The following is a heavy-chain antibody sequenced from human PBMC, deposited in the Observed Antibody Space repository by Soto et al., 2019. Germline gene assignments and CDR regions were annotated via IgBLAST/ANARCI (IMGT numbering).Heavy chain of an antibody. CDR2: IYYSGST. J-gene: IGHJ4*02. CDR3: ASNSYGYTFYDY. D-gene: IGHD5-18*01. V-gene: IGHV4-30-4*01. Sequence: QVQLQESGPGLVKPSQTLSLTCTVSCGSISIGDYYWSLIRQPPGKGLEWIGYIYYSGSTYYNPSLKRRLTISVDTFKNQFSLKLSSVTAADTAVYYCASNSYGYTFYDYWCQGTLVTVSS. CDR1: CGSISIGDYY.